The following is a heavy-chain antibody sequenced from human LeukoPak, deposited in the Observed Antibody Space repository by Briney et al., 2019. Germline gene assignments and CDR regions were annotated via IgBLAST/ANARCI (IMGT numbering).Heavy chain of an antibody. V-gene: IGHV4-61*02. CDR2: IYTSGST. CDR3: ARDLHYYDSSGSLGAFDI. J-gene: IGHJ3*02. CDR1: GASISSGSYY. Sequence: SETLSLTCTVSGASISSGSYYWSWIRQPAGKGLEWIGRIYTSGSTNYNPSLKSRVTISVDTSKNQFSLKLSSVTAADTAVYYCARDLHYYDSSGSLGAFDIRGQGTMVTVSS. D-gene: IGHD3-22*01.